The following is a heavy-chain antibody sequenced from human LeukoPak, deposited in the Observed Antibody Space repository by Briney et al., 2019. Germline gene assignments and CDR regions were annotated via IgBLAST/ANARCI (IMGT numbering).Heavy chain of an antibody. J-gene: IGHJ4*02. CDR3: AKTSRANSGYDSPFHY. CDR2: VRGSGTDT. D-gene: IGHD5-12*01. Sequence: PGRSLRLSCAASGFTFSTYAMTWVRQAPGKGLEWVSTVRGSGTDTYYADSVKGRFTISRDNSKNTLYLQMNSLRAEDTAIYYCAKTSRANSGYDSPFHYWGQGTLVTVSS. V-gene: IGHV3-23*01. CDR1: GFTFSTYA.